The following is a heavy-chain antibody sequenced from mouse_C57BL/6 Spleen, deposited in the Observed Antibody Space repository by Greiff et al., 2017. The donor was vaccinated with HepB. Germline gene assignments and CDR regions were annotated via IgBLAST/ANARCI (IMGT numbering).Heavy chain of an antibody. CDR2: IDPANGNT. J-gene: IGHJ2*01. CDR3: ARPFYYYGSGYSTVFDD. V-gene: IGHV14-3*01. CDR1: GFNIKNTY. D-gene: IGHD1-1*01. Sequence: EVQLQQSVAELVRPGASVKLSCTASGFNIKNTYMHWVKQRPEQGLEWIGRIDPANGNTKYAPKFPGKATITADTSSNTVYLQISSLTSEDTAIYYSARPFYYYGSGYSTVFDDWGQGTTFTVSS.